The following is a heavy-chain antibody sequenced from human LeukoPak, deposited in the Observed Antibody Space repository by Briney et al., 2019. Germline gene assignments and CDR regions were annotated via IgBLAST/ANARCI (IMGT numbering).Heavy chain of an antibody. V-gene: IGHV3-7*01. Sequence: GGSLRLSCAASGFTFSSYWMSWVRQAPGKGLEWVANIRQDGSEKHYVDSVKGRFTISRDNAKNSLYLQMNSLRAEDTAVYYCARGSTYYDSSGQVPFDYWGQGTLVTVSS. CDR2: IRQDGSEK. CDR1: GFTFSSYW. CDR3: ARGSTYYDSSGQVPFDY. J-gene: IGHJ4*02. D-gene: IGHD3-22*01.